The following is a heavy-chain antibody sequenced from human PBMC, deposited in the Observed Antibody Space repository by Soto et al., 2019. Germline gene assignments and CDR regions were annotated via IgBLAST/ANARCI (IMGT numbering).Heavy chain of an antibody. CDR1: GGSISSSSYY. CDR3: ARGATSRGEWVVPAVHYFDY. Sequence: PSETLSLTCTVSGGSISSSSYYWSWIRQPPGKGLEWIGEINHSGSTNYNPSLKSRVTISVDTSKNQFSLKLSSVTAADTAVYYCARGATSRGEWVVPAVHYFDYWGQGTLVTVPS. V-gene: IGHV4-39*07. D-gene: IGHD2-2*01. CDR2: INHSGST. J-gene: IGHJ4*02.